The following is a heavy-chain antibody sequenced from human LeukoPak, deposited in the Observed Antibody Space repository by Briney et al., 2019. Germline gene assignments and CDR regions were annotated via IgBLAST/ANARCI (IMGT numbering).Heavy chain of an antibody. CDR2: IIPILGIA. Sequence: SVKVSCKASGGTFSSYAISWVRQAPGQGLEWMGRIIPILGIANYAQKFQGRVTITADKSTSTAYMELSSLRSEDTAVYYCARESIAAAGTRDYWGQGTLVTVSS. V-gene: IGHV1-69*04. CDR3: ARESIAAAGTRDY. J-gene: IGHJ4*02. D-gene: IGHD6-13*01. CDR1: GGTFSSYA.